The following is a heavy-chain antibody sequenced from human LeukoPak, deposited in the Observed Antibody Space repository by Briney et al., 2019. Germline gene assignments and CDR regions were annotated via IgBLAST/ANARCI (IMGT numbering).Heavy chain of an antibody. J-gene: IGHJ4*02. CDR3: VRDQDWAFDY. Sequence: GGSLRLPCAASGFTLNTYTMNWVRQAPGKGLEWLSFINTKSKSIYYADSVKGRFTISRDNAKNSLYLQMNSLRAEDTALYYCVRDQDWAFDYWGQGTLVTVPS. CDR2: INTKSKSI. CDR1: GFTLNTYT. D-gene: IGHD3-9*01. V-gene: IGHV3-48*04.